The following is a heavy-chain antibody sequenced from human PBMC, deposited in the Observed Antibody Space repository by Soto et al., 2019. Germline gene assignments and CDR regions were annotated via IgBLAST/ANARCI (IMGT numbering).Heavy chain of an antibody. J-gene: IGHJ4*02. CDR2: ISYDGSNK. V-gene: IGHV3-30*18. CDR1: GFTFSSYG. CDR3: AKDGMQLARPYYFDY. Sequence: GGSLRLSCAASGFTFSSYGMHWVRQAPGKGLEWVAVISYDGSNKYYADSVKGRFTISRDNSKNTLYLQMNSLRAEDTAVYYCAKDGMQLARPYYFDYWGQGA. D-gene: IGHD2-8*01.